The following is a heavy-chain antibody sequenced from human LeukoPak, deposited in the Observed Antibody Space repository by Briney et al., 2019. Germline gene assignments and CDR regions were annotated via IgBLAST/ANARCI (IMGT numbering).Heavy chain of an antibody. J-gene: IGHJ4*02. CDR3: ARAPGTLKYYGSSGYMDF. D-gene: IGHD3-22*01. Sequence: GGSLRLSCAASGFIFSSYGMHWVRQAPGKGLEWVAVIWYDGSNKYYGDSVRGRFTISRDSSQNTLYLQMNSPRAEDTAVYYCARAPGTLKYYGSSGYMDFWGQGALVTVSS. CDR2: IWYDGSNK. V-gene: IGHV3-33*01. CDR1: GFIFSSYG.